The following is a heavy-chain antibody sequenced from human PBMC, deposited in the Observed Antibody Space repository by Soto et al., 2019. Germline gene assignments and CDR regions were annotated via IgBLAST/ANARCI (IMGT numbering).Heavy chain of an antibody. CDR3: ARDVDIVLMVYAAHFDY. Sequence: GASVKVSCKASGYTLTSYGISWVRQAPGQGLEWMGWISAYNGNTNYAQKLQGRVTMTTDTSTSTAYMELRSLRSDDTAVYYCARDVDIVLMVYAAHFDYWGQGTLVTVPS. J-gene: IGHJ4*02. D-gene: IGHD2-8*01. V-gene: IGHV1-18*01. CDR2: ISAYNGNT. CDR1: GYTLTSYG.